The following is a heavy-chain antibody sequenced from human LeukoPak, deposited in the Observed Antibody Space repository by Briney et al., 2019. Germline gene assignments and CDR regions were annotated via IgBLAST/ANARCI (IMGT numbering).Heavy chain of an antibody. CDR2: MNPNSGNT. Sequence: ASVKVSCQASGYTFTSYDINWLRPATGQGLEWMGWMNPNSGNTGYAQKFQGRVTMTRNTSISTAYMELSSLRSEDTAVYYCARGGFRGYGFSRKYYFDYWGQGTLVTVSS. J-gene: IGHJ4*02. D-gene: IGHD5-12*01. CDR1: GYTFTSYD. CDR3: ARGGFRGYGFSRKYYFDY. V-gene: IGHV1-8*01.